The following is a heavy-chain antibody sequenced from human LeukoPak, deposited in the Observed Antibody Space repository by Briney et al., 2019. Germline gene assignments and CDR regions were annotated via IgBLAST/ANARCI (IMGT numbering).Heavy chain of an antibody. Sequence: AASVKVSCKASGYTFASYGISWVRQAPGQGLEWMGWISAYNGNTNYAQKFQGRITITADKSTSTAYMELSSLTSEDTAVYYCVSGVGWLQPTEGLVAFNIWGPGTVVTVSS. V-gene: IGHV1-18*01. CDR2: ISAYNGNT. D-gene: IGHD5-24*01. CDR3: VSGVGWLQPTEGLVAFNI. J-gene: IGHJ3*02. CDR1: GYTFASYG.